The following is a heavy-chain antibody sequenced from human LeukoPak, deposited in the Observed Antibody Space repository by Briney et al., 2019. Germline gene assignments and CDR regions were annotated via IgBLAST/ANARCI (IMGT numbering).Heavy chain of an antibody. CDR3: ATLFTMVRGVDY. Sequence: GGSLRLSCAASGFTFSSYSMNWVRQAPGKGLEWVSPISSSSSYIYYADSVKGRFTISRDNAKNSLYLQMNSLRAEDTAVYYCATLFTMVRGVDYWGQGTLVTVSS. V-gene: IGHV3-21*01. D-gene: IGHD3-10*01. J-gene: IGHJ4*02. CDR2: ISSSSSYI. CDR1: GFTFSSYS.